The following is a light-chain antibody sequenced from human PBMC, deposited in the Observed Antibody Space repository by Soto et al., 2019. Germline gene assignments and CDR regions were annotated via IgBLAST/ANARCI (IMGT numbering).Light chain of an antibody. CDR1: HSVTTH. V-gene: IGKV3-20*01. J-gene: IGKJ5*01. CDR2: GAS. CDR3: QQYGSSLIT. Sequence: EIVLTQSPDTLSLSPGERATLSCWASHSVTTHLAWFQQRPGQTPRLLIYGASSRATGIPDRFSGSGSGTDFTLTISRLEPEDFAMYYCQQYGSSLITFGQGTRLEIK.